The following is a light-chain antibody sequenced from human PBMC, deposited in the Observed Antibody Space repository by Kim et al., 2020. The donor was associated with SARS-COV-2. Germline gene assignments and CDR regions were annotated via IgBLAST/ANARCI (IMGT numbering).Light chain of an antibody. CDR3: QQIDAYSRT. J-gene: IGKJ1*01. V-gene: IGKV1-5*01. Sequence: DIQMTQSPSTLSASVGDRVTITCRASQSISTCLAWYQQKPGKAPKLLIYDASILKSGVPSRFSGSGSGTDFTLTISSLQPDDFATYYCQQIDAYSRTFGEGTKGDIK. CDR1: QSISTC. CDR2: DAS.